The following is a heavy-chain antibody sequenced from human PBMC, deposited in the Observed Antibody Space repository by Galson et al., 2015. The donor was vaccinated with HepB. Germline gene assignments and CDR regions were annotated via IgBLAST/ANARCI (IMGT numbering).Heavy chain of an antibody. CDR2: TYYRSKWYN. D-gene: IGHD6-13*01. CDR3: ARGYWRYSSSWSSNYYFDY. J-gene: IGHJ4*02. Sequence: CAISGDSVSSNSAAWNWIRQSPSRGLEWLGRTYYRSKWYNDYAVSVKSRITINPDTSKNQFSLQLNSVTPEDTAVYYCARGYWRYSSSWSSNYYFDYWGQGTLVTVSS. V-gene: IGHV6-1*01. CDR1: GDSVSSNSAA.